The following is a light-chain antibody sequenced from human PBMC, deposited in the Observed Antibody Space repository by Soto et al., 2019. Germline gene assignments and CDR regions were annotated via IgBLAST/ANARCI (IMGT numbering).Light chain of an antibody. CDR2: DVN. Sequence: QSAPTQPASVSGSPGQSITISCTGTRSDVGGYNYVSWYQQHPGKAPKLIIYDVNNRPSGVSYRFSGSKSGNTASLTISGLQAEDEAEYYCSSYTSSSSLGVFGGGTKLTVL. J-gene: IGLJ2*01. CDR3: SSYTSSSSLGV. CDR1: RSDVGGYNY. V-gene: IGLV2-14*03.